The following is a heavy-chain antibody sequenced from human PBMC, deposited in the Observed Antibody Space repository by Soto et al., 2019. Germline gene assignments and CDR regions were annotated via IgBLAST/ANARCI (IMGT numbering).Heavy chain of an antibody. Sequence: GESLKISCKGSGYSFSSYWIIWVRQMPGKGLEWMGNIDPSDSYTKYSPSFQGHVTISADKSISTAYLQWGSLRAPDTAVYYCARRDCCSPSCYLSYYYGMDVWSHGTTVTVSS. D-gene: IGHD2-2*01. CDR2: IDPSDSYT. V-gene: IGHV5-10-1*01. CDR1: GYSFSSYW. CDR3: ARRDCCSPSCYLSYYYGMDV. J-gene: IGHJ6*02.